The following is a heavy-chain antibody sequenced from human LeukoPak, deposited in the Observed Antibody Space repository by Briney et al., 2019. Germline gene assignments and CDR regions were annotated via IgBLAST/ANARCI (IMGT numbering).Heavy chain of an antibody. CDR1: GGSISSSSYY. CDR2: IYYSGSA. V-gene: IGHV4-39*07. J-gene: IGHJ4*02. CDR3: ARTDSSGWWFYFDY. D-gene: IGHD6-19*01. Sequence: SETLSLTCTVSGGSISSSSYYWGWIRQPPGKGLEWIGSIYYSGSAYYNPSLKSRVTISVDTSKNHFSLKLTSVTAADTAVYYCARTDSSGWWFYFDYWGQGTLVTVSS.